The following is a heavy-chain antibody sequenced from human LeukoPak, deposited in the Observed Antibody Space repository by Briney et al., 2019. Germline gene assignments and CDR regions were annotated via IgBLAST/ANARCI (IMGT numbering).Heavy chain of an antibody. Sequence: PGGSLRLSCAASEFTFSSYGMHWVRQAPGKGLEWVTFIRYDGSVTYYADSVKGRFTISRDNSKNTLYLQMNSLRVEDTAVYYCAKGSGSYLSPLYYFDYWGQGTLVTVSS. J-gene: IGHJ4*02. D-gene: IGHD1-26*01. CDR3: AKGSGSYLSPLYYFDY. CDR2: IRYDGSVT. CDR1: EFTFSSYG. V-gene: IGHV3-30*02.